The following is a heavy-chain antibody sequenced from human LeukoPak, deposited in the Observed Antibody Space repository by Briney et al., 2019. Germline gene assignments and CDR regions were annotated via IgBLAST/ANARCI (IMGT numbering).Heavy chain of an antibody. J-gene: IGHJ4*02. V-gene: IGHV4-4*07. CDR3: ASDLAQTPWDY. CDR1: GGSINSYY. Sequence: ASEILSLTCTVSGGSINSYYLSWIRQPAGKGLEWIGRMYTSGSSNYNPSLKSRVTMSVDTSKNQFSQTLNSVTAADTAVYYCASDLAQTPWDYWGQGTLVTVSA. CDR2: MYTSGSS.